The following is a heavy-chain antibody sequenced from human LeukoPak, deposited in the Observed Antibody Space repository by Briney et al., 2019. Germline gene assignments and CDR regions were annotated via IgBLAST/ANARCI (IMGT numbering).Heavy chain of an antibody. J-gene: IGHJ6*03. V-gene: IGHV3-21*01. CDR3: ARAYSERYGLGYYYMDV. D-gene: IGHD1-26*01. CDR1: GFTFSTYS. Sequence: GGSLRLSCAASGFTFSTYSMNWVRQAPGKGLEWVSSISTSSSYIYYADSVKGRFTISRDNAKKSVYLQMHSLRVEDTAVYYCARAYSERYGLGYYYMDVWGKGTTVTISS. CDR2: ISTSSSYI.